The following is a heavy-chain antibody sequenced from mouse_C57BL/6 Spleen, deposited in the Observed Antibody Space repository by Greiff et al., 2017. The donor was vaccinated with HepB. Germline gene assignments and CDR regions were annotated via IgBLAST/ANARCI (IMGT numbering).Heavy chain of an antibody. CDR2: INPNNGGT. J-gene: IGHJ4*01. CDR1: GYTFTDYN. D-gene: IGHD2-3*01. Sequence: EVQLQQSGPELVKPGASVKMSCKASGYTFTDYNMHWVKQSHGKSLEWIGYINPNNGGTSYNQQFKGKATLTVNKSSSTAYMELRSLTSEDSAVYYCAREGLLPYYYAMDYWGQGTSVTVSS. CDR3: AREGLLPYYYAMDY. V-gene: IGHV1-22*01.